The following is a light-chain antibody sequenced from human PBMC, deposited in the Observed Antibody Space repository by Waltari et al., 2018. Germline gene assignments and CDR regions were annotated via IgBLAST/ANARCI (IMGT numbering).Light chain of an antibody. V-gene: IGKV1-33*01. Sequence: DIQMTQSPSSLSASVGDRVTITCQASQDIRNYLNWYQQKSGKAPKLLIYDSSSLETGVPSRFSGSGSGTDFSFTISSLQPEDIATYYCLQSDNLPLTFGGGTKVEIK. CDR3: LQSDNLPLT. CDR1: QDIRNY. J-gene: IGKJ4*01. CDR2: DSS.